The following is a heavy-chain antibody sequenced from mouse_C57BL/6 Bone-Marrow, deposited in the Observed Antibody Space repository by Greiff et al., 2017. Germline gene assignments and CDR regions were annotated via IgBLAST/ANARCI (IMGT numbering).Heavy chain of an antibody. Sequence: VQLQQSGPGLVQPSQSLSITCTVSGFSLTSYGVHWVRQSPGKGLEWLGVIWRGGSTDYNAAFMSRLSTTRDKSKSQVFFKMNSLKADDTALYYCAKNYYCGLGYWGQGTSLTVSS. CDR3: AKNYYCGLGY. CDR1: GFSLTSYG. D-gene: IGHD1-1*01. CDR2: IWRGGST. V-gene: IGHV2-5*01. J-gene: IGHJ2*03.